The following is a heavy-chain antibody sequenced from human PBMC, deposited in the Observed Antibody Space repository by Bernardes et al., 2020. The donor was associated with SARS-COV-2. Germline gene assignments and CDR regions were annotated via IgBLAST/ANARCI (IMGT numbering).Heavy chain of an antibody. CDR2: INPNSGGT. V-gene: IGHV1-2*02. CDR1: GYTFTGYY. D-gene: IGHD2-2*01. Sequence: ASVKVSCKASGYTFTGYYMHWVRQAPGQGLEWMGWINPNSGGTNYAQKFQGRVTMTRDTSISTAYMELSRLRSDDTAVYYCARDRNRGLVPAAPIGYWGQGTLVTVSS. CDR3: ARDRNRGLVPAAPIGY. J-gene: IGHJ4*02.